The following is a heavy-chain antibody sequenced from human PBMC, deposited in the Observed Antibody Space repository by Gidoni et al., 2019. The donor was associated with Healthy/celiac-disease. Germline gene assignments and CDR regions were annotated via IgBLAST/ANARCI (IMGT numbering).Heavy chain of an antibody. CDR2: IKEDGSEK. J-gene: IGHJ6*02. D-gene: IGHD5-18*01. V-gene: IGHV3-7*03. CDR1: VFTFRSDW. Sequence: EVQLVEFGGGFVQPWVSLRPSCAASVFTFRSDWMSWVRQATWKGLEWVANIKEDGSEKYYVESGKGRFTISRDNAKNSLNLQINGLRAENTAVYYCGRSGDSILYYGRDVWGQGTTVTVSS. CDR3: GRSGDSILYYGRDV.